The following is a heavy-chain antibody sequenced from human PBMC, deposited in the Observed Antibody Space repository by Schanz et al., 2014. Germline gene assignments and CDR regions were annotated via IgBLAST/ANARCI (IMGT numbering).Heavy chain of an antibody. J-gene: IGHJ4*02. D-gene: IGHD3-9*01. CDR2: ISAYNGNT. Sequence: QVQVVQSGAELKKPGASVKVSCKASGYTFSSHGIHWLRQAPGQSLEWMGWISAYNGNTKYPQKRQGRVAMTTDTSTSTAYMELRSLRSDDTAVYYCARDAADFYDILTEEDYWGQGTLVTVSS. CDR1: GYTFSSHG. CDR3: ARDAADFYDILTEEDY. V-gene: IGHV1-18*01.